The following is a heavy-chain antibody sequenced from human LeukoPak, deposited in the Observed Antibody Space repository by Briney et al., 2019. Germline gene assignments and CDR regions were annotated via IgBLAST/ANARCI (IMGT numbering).Heavy chain of an antibody. Sequence: PGGSLRLSCAASGFTFSSYEMNWVRQAPGKGLEWVSYISSSGSTIYYADSVKGRFTISRDNAKNSLYLQMNSLIAEDTAVYYCARDPSLSRIVGATYFDYWGQGTLVTVSS. V-gene: IGHV3-48*03. J-gene: IGHJ4*02. D-gene: IGHD1-26*01. CDR3: ARDPSLSRIVGATYFDY. CDR2: ISSSGSTI. CDR1: GFTFSSYE.